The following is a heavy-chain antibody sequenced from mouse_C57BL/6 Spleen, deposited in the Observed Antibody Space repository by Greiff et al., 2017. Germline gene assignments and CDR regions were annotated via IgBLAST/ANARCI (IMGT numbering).Heavy chain of an antibody. V-gene: IGHV1-82*01. CDR2: IYPGDGDT. D-gene: IGHD1-1*02. CDR1: GYAFSSSW. CDR3: ARSDYGPYYFDY. J-gene: IGHJ2*01. Sequence: QVQLQQPGPELVKPGASVKISCKASGYAFSSSWMNWVKHRPGKGLEWIGRIYPGDGDTNYNGKFKGKATLTADKSSSTAYMQLSSLTSEDSAVYFCARSDYGPYYFDYWGQGTTLTVSS.